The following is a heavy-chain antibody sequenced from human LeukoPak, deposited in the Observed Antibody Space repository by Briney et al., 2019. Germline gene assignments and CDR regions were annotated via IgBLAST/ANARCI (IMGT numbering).Heavy chain of an antibody. CDR1: GGSFSGYY. CDR3: ARGGPTYYDFWSGYSMALEPPAHNWFDP. D-gene: IGHD3-3*01. V-gene: IGHV4-34*01. Sequence: SETLSLTCAVYGGSFSGYYWSWIRQPPGKGLEWIGEINHSGSTNYNPSLKSRVTISVDTSKNQFSLKLSSVTAADTAVYCCARGGPTYYDFWSGYSMALEPPAHNWFDPWGQGTLVTVSS. J-gene: IGHJ5*02. CDR2: INHSGST.